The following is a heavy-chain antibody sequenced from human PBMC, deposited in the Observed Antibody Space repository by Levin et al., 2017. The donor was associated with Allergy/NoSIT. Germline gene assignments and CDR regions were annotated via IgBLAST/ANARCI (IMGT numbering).Heavy chain of an antibody. CDR2: ISSSSSYI. Sequence: PGGSLRLSCAASGFTFSSYSMNWVRQAPGKGLEWVSSISSSSSYIYYADSVKGRFTISRDNAKNSLYLQMNSLRAEDTAVYYCAGDSGSSGYPTYNDYWGQGTLVTVSS. V-gene: IGHV3-21*01. CDR1: GFTFSSYS. D-gene: IGHD3-22*01. CDR3: AGDSGSSGYPTYNDY. J-gene: IGHJ4*02.